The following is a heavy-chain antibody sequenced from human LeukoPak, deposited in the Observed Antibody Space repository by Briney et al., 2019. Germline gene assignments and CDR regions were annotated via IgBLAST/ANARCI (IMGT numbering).Heavy chain of an antibody. CDR3: ASSAWAAAGTVGVWFDP. V-gene: IGHV4-38-2*02. D-gene: IGHD6-13*01. CDR2: IYHSGST. Sequence: SETLSLTCTVSGYSISSGYYWGWIRQPPGKGLEWIGSIYHSGSTYYNPSLKSRVTISVDTSKNQFSLKLSSVTAADTAVYYCASSAWAAAGTVGVWFDPWGQGTLVTVSS. CDR1: GYSISSGYY. J-gene: IGHJ5*02.